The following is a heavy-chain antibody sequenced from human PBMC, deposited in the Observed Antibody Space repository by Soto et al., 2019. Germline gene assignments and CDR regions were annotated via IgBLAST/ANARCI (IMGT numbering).Heavy chain of an antibody. CDR2: ISGSGSDT. Sequence: PGGSLRLSYAASGFTFDTYAMSWVRQAPGKGLEWVSAISGSGSDTYHADSVKGRFTISRDNSISTLYLQMNSLRTEDTAVYYCAHPRGYGVFDAYDFWGQGAMVTVSS. CDR1: GFTFDTYA. V-gene: IGHV3-23*01. CDR3: AHPRGYGVFDAYDF. J-gene: IGHJ3*01. D-gene: IGHD4-17*01.